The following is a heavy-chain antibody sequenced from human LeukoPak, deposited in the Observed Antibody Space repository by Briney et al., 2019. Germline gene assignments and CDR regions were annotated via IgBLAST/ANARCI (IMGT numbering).Heavy chain of an antibody. V-gene: IGHV1-46*01. CDR2: INPSGGST. J-gene: IGHJ6*02. CDR1: GYTFTSYY. D-gene: IGHD3-10*01. Sequence: ASVRVSCKASGYTFTSYYMHWVRQAPGQGLEWMGIINPSGGSTSYAQKFQGRVTMTRDTSTSTVYMELSSLRSEDTAVYYCARGGKFLWWGEFSYYYGMDVWGQGTPSPASS. CDR3: ARGGKFLWWGEFSYYYGMDV.